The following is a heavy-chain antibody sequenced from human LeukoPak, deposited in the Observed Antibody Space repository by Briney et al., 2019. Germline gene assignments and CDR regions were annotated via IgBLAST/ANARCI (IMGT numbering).Heavy chain of an antibody. CDR3: ARDAGTGIPNYDY. CDR1: GFTFSSYW. Sequence: GGSLKLSCAASGFTFSSYWMHWVRQAPGKGLVWVSGTNTDGSSTMYADSVKGRFTIARDNVKNTLYLQMNSLRAEDTAVYYCARDAGTGIPNYDYWGQRAMVTVSS. D-gene: IGHD3-10*01. V-gene: IGHV3-74*03. CDR2: TNTDGSST. J-gene: IGHJ4*02.